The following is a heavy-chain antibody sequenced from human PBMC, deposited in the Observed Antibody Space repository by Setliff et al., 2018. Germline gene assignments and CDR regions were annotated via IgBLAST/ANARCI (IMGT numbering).Heavy chain of an antibody. J-gene: IGHJ3*01. D-gene: IGHD1-20*01. CDR1: GYTFIYYW. Sequence: PGESLTLSCEASGYTFIYYWIGWVRQMPGKGLEWMGNIFPSDSDTKYSPSFQGQVTMSVDKSSDTAFLQWNSLKASDTAMYYCVRIWKGIKGGNVFNVWGQGTMVTVSS. CDR2: IFPSDSDT. V-gene: IGHV5-51*01. CDR3: VRIWKGIKGGNVFNV.